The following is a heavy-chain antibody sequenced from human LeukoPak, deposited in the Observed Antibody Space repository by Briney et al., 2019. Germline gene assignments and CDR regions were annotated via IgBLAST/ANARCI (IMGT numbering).Heavy chain of an antibody. CDR3: ARHIAYSSGYYSTFDY. Sequence: GESLKISCKGSGYSFTSYWIGWVRQMAGKDLEWMGIIYPGDSDIRYSPSFQGQVTMSADKSISTAYLQWSSLKASDTAMYYCARHIAYSSGYYSTFDYWGQGTLVAVSS. CDR1: GYSFTSYW. J-gene: IGHJ4*02. D-gene: IGHD3-22*01. V-gene: IGHV5-51*01. CDR2: IYPGDSDI.